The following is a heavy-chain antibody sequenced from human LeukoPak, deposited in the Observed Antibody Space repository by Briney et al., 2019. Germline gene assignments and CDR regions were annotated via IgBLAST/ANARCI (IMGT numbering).Heavy chain of an antibody. CDR1: GGTLSSYA. Sequence: ASVKVSCKASGGTLSSYAISWVRQAPGQGLEWMGWINPNSGGTNYAQKFQGRVTMTRDTSISTAYMELSRLRSDDTAVYYCATPGGLDSNYIFDYWGQGTLVTVSS. CDR3: ATPGGLDSNYIFDY. V-gene: IGHV1-2*02. CDR2: INPNSGGT. J-gene: IGHJ4*02. D-gene: IGHD4-11*01.